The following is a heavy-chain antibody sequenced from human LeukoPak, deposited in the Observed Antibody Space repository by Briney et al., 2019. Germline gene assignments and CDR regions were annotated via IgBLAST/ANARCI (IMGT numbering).Heavy chain of an antibody. CDR2: VNPNSGNT. CDR3: ARRSDDYDSSAYYH. J-gene: IGHJ4*02. D-gene: IGHD3-22*01. Sequence: ASVKVSCKTSGYTFTSYDLNWVRQATGQGLEWMRWVNPNSGNTGYAQKFQGRVTMTMDPSISTAYMELSSLRSEDTAVYYCARRSDDYDSSAYYHWGQGTLVTVSS. CDR1: GYTFTSYD. V-gene: IGHV1-8*01.